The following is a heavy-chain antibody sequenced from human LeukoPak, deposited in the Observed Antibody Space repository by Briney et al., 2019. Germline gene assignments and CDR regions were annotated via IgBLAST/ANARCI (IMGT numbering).Heavy chain of an antibody. CDR2: ISSSSSYI. J-gene: IGHJ6*03. CDR1: GFTFSTSS. CDR3: ARWGCSSTSCYTSYYMDV. D-gene: IGHD2-2*02. V-gene: IGHV3-21*01. Sequence: GGSLRLSCAASGFTFSTSSMNWVRQAPGRGLEWVSSISSSSSYIYYADSVKGRFTISRDNAKNSLYLQMNSLRAEDTAVYYCARWGCSSTSCYTSYYMDVWGKGTTVTVSS.